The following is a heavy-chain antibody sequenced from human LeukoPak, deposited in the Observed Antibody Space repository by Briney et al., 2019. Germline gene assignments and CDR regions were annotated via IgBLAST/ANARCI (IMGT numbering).Heavy chain of an antibody. CDR3: ARDAGVGTISAFDY. J-gene: IGHJ4*02. D-gene: IGHD3-3*01. CDR2: VYSSGST. V-gene: IGHV4-61*02. CDR1: GVSVTSAPYF. Sequence: SETLSLTCSVSGVSVTSAPYFWTWTRQPAGKGLEWIGRVYSSGSTNYNPSLWSRVTISLDTSKNQFSLRLTSMTAADTAVYYCARDAGVGTISAFDYWGQGILVTVSS.